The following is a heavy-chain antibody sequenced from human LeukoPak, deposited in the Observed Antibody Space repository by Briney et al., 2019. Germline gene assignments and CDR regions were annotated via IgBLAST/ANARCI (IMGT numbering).Heavy chain of an antibody. CDR2: ISTSSANT. Sequence: ASVKVSCKPSGYTLTTYPISWFRQAPGQGLEWMGWISTSSANTKYAQQFQDRVTMTTDTSTGTAYMELRSLRSDDTALYYCARDTPRGDIVVVPTVNGAFDVWGQGTMVTVSS. J-gene: IGHJ3*01. CDR3: ARDTPRGDIVVVPTVNGAFDV. D-gene: IGHD2-2*01. V-gene: IGHV1-18*01. CDR1: GYTLTTYP.